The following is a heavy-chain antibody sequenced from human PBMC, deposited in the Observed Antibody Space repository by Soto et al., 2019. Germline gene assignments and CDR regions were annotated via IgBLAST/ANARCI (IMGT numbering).Heavy chain of an antibody. J-gene: IGHJ5*02. V-gene: IGHV3-30*18. CDR3: AKDRRRYDSRGYLDDP. CDR2: ISYDGSNK. Sequence: QVQLVESGGGVVQPGRSLRLSCAASGFTFSSYGMHWFRQAPGKGLEWVAVISYDGSNKYYADSVKGRFTIYRDNSNNTLYLQMNSVRAEDTAVYYCAKDRRRYDSRGYLDDPLGQGTLVTVSS. D-gene: IGHD3-22*01. CDR1: GFTFSSYG.